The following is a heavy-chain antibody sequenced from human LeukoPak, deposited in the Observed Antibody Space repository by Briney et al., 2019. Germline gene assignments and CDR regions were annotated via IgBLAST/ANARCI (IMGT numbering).Heavy chain of an antibody. J-gene: IGHJ4*02. CDR3: ARRVYSSGLYYFDF. Sequence: PSETLSLTCTVSGGSISSSPYYWGWIRQPPGKGLEWIGSIYYTGSPYYNPSLKSRVTMSVDTSKNQFSLKPSSVTAADTAVYYCARRVYSSGLYYFDFWGQGTLVTVSS. D-gene: IGHD6-19*01. CDR2: IYYTGSP. V-gene: IGHV4-39*01. CDR1: GGSISSSPYY.